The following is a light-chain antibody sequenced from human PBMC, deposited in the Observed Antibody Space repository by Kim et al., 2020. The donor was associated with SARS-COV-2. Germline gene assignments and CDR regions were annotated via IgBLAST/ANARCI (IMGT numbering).Light chain of an antibody. V-gene: IGKV1-39*01. Sequence: ASVGARVTITCRTSQSISSYLNWYQQKPGKAPNLLIYAASSLKSGVPSSFIGSGSGTDFTLTISSLQPEDFATYYCQRSYSTPRTFGQGTKVDIK. CDR2: AAS. CDR1: QSISSY. CDR3: QRSYSTPRT. J-gene: IGKJ1*01.